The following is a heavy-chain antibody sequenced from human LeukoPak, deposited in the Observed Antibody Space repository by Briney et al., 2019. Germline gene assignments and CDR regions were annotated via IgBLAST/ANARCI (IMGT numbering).Heavy chain of an antibody. Sequence: PSETLSLTCAVYGGSFSGYYWSWIRQPPGKGLEWIGEINHSGSTNYNPSLKSRVTISVDTSKNQFSLKLSSVTAADTAVYYCARRAIPVWWLKLDYWGQGTLVTVSS. CDR3: ARRAIPVWWLKLDY. CDR1: GGSFSGYY. V-gene: IGHV4-34*01. CDR2: INHSGST. J-gene: IGHJ4*02. D-gene: IGHD5-12*01.